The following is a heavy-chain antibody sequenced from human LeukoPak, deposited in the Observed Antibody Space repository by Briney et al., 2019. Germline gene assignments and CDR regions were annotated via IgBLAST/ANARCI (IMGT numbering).Heavy chain of an antibody. D-gene: IGHD3-22*01. V-gene: IGHV1-69*13. CDR1: AGTFSSYA. Sequence: SVKVSCKASAGTFSSYAISWVRQAPGRGLEWMGGIIPMFGTANYAQKFQGRVTITADESTSTAYMELSSLRSEDTAVYYCARGYDSSGYYGYWGQGTLVTVSS. CDR3: ARGYDSSGYYGY. CDR2: IIPMFGTA. J-gene: IGHJ4*02.